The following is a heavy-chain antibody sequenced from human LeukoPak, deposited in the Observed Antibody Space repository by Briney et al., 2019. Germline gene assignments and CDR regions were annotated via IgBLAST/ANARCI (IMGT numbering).Heavy chain of an antibody. CDR2: IRYDGSNK. V-gene: IGHV3-30*02. CDR1: GFTFSSYG. J-gene: IGHJ4*02. CDR3: AEDYSSSWSEIYDY. Sequence: GGSLRLSCAASGFTFSSYGMHWVRQAPGKGLEWVAFIRYDGSNKYYADSVKGRFSISRDNSKNTLYLQMNSLRAEDTAVYYCAEDYSSSWSEIYDYWGQGTLVTVSS. D-gene: IGHD6-13*01.